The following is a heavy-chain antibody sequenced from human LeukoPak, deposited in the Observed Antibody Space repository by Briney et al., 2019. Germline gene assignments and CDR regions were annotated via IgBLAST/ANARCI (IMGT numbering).Heavy chain of an antibody. J-gene: IGHJ4*02. CDR2: TSGSGGST. CDR1: GFTFSSYA. V-gene: IGHV3-23*01. Sequence: GGSLRLSCAASGFTFSSYAMSWVRQAPGKGLEWVSATSGSGGSTYYADSVKGRFTISRDNSRNTLSLQMDSLRAEDTAVYYCAKDHESDGYPCLDHWGLGTLVTVSS. CDR3: AKDHESDGYPCLDH. D-gene: IGHD3-22*01.